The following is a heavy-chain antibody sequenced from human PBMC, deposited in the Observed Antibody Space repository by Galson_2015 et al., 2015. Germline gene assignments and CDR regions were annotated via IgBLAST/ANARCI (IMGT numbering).Heavy chain of an antibody. J-gene: IGHJ3*01. CDR2: MNPNSGNT. D-gene: IGHD3-22*01. CDR3: VRGDLMNYYDSSGYYLGDY. Sequence: SVKVSCKASGYTFTSYDINWVRQATGQGLEWMGWMNPNSGNTGYAQKFQGRVTMTRNTSISTAYMELSSLRSEDTAVYYCVRGDLMNYYDSSGYYLGDYWGQGTMVTASS. V-gene: IGHV1-8*01. CDR1: GYTFTSYD.